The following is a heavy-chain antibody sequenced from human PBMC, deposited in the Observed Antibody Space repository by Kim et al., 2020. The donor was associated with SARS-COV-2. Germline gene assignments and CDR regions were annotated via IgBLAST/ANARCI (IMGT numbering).Heavy chain of an antibody. V-gene: IGHV3-23*01. Sequence: GGSLRLSCAASGFTFSSYAMSWVRQAPGKGLEWVSAISGSGGSTYYADSVKGRFTISRDNSKNTLYLQMNSLRAEDTAVYYCAKLGWGHYYYYYYMDVWGKGTPVTVSS. CDR1: GFTFSSYA. CDR3: AKLGWGHYYYYYYMDV. CDR2: ISGSGGST. J-gene: IGHJ6*03. D-gene: IGHD2-21*02.